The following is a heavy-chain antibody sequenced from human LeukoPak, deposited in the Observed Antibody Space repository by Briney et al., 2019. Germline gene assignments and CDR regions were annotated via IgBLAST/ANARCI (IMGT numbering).Heavy chain of an antibody. V-gene: IGHV3-23*01. CDR3: VRDNYGGILDF. D-gene: IGHD2-21*01. CDR1: GFTFSNYA. J-gene: IGHJ4*02. CDR2: ISGSGGGI. Sequence: GGSLRLSCAASGFTFSNYAMTWVRQAPGKGLEWVSGISGSGGGIYYADSVKGRFTLSRDNSKNTLSLQMNTLRADDTAVYYCVRDNYGGILDFWGQGTLVTVSS.